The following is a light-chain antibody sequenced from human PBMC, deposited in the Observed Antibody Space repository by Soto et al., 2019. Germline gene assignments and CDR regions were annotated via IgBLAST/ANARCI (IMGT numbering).Light chain of an antibody. CDR2: SND. J-gene: IGLJ2*01. V-gene: IGLV1-44*01. Sequence: QSVLTQPPSASGTPGQRVTISCSGSSSSIGSNTVNWYQQLPGTAPKLLIYSNDQRPSGVPDRFSGSKSGTSASLAISGLQSEDEGDDYCAAWDDSLNGPVFGGGTKVTVL. CDR3: AAWDDSLNGPV. CDR1: SSSIGSNT.